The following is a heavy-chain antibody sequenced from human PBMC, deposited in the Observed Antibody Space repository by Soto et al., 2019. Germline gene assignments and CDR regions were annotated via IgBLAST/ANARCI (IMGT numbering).Heavy chain of an antibody. Sequence: EVQLVESGGGLVQPGGSLRLSCAASGFSVSNLFMTWVRQAPGKGLEWVSVISSDGSTYYADSVKGRFTISRDNSKNTXXXXXXXXXXXXXXXXXXXXXXXXXXXXFRHGGQGTLVTVSS. D-gene: IGHD3-10*01. CDR2: ISSDGST. CDR1: GFSVSNLF. V-gene: IGHV3-66*01. CDR3: XXXXXXXXXXFRH. J-gene: IGHJ4*02.